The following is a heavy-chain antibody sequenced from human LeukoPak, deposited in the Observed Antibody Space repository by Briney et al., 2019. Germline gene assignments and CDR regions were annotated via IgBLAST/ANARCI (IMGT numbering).Heavy chain of an antibody. CDR1: GFTFSSFG. J-gene: IGHJ6*02. CDR2: ISGSGGII. Sequence: GGSLRLSCAASGFTFSSFGMSWVRQAPGKGLEWVSTISGSGGIIDYADSVKGRFTISRDNSKNTLYLQMNSLRAEDTAVYYCAKVALNYYGSGSYYGMDVWGQGTTVTVSS. V-gene: IGHV3-23*01. D-gene: IGHD3-10*01. CDR3: AKVALNYYGSGSYYGMDV.